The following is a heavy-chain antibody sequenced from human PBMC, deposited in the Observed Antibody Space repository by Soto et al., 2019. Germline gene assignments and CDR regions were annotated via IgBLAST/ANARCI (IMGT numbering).Heavy chain of an antibody. J-gene: IGHJ4*02. CDR1: GFTFSALA. D-gene: IGHD2-21*02. V-gene: IGHV3-23*01. CDR2: IRASGTT. CDR3: AKGDWLDN. Sequence: GGSLRLSCAASGFTFSALAMSWVRQAPGKGLEWVSVIRASGTTYYANFVRGRFTISRDNSKNTLYLEMNSLTVEDTALYYCAKGDWLDNWGQGTLVTVSS.